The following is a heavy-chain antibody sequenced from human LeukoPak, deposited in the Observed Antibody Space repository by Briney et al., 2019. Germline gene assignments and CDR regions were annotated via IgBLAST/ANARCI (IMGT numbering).Heavy chain of an antibody. J-gene: IGHJ4*02. D-gene: IGHD6-19*01. CDR1: GFTFSSYG. Sequence: GGTLRLSCAASGFTFSSYGMSWVRQAPGKGLEWVSSISGSSSYIYYADSVKGRFTISRDNAKNSLYLQMNSLRAEDTALYYCSRDRESVAGTRGYFDYWGQGTLVTVSS. CDR3: SRDRESVAGTRGYFDY. CDR2: ISGSSSYI. V-gene: IGHV3-21*01.